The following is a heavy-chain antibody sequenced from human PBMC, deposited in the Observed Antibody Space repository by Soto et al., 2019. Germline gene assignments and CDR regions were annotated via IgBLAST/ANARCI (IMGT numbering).Heavy chain of an antibody. Sequence: SETLSLTCTVSGGSISSGGYYWSWIRQHPGKGLEWIGYIYYSGSTYYNPSLKSRVTISVDTSKNQFSLKLSSVTAADTAVYYCARWRFGELLWDYWAQGTLVTGSS. CDR1: GGSISSGGYY. D-gene: IGHD3-10*01. CDR2: IYYSGST. V-gene: IGHV4-31*03. J-gene: IGHJ4*02. CDR3: ARWRFGELLWDY.